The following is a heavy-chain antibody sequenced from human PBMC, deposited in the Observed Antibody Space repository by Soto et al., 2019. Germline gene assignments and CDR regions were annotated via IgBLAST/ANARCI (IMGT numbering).Heavy chain of an antibody. J-gene: IGHJ6*02. Sequence: SETLSLTCIVSGDSISSGNIYWRWIRQPPGKGLEWIGYIFSSGTTYYNPSLKSRLTMSLDASQNQFSLKLNSLTDADTAVYFCARVPSPFDYYYAMDFWGQRTTIIFAS. D-gene: IGHD3-16*01. V-gene: IGHV4-30-4*01. CDR3: ARVPSPFDYYYAMDF. CDR2: IFSSGTT. CDR1: GDSISSGNIY.